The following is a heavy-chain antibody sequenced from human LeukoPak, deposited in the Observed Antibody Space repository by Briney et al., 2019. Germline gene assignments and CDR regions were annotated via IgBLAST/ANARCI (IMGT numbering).Heavy chain of an antibody. J-gene: IGHJ4*02. CDR1: GFTVSSKY. CDR2: ISSSSSMI. Sequence: GGSLRLSCAASGFTVSSKYMTWVRQAPGKGLEWVSYISSSSSMIYYADSVKGRFTISRDNAKNSLYLQMKSLRDEDTAIYYCARDYGDLPARVPYFDYWGQGTLVTVSS. D-gene: IGHD4-17*01. CDR3: ARDYGDLPARVPYFDY. V-gene: IGHV3-48*02.